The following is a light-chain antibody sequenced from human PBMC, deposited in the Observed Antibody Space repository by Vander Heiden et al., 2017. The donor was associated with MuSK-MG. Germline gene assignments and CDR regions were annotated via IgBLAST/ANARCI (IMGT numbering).Light chain of an antibody. J-gene: IGKJ1*01. V-gene: IGKV1-5*01. CDR3: QQYSNYPWT. CDR1: QSINNW. Sequence: DIQMTQSPSTLSASVGDRVTITCRASQSINNWLAWYQQKPGRAPKLLIYDGSSLEGGVPSRFSGSGSGTELTLTISSLQPDDFATYFCQQYSNYPWTFGQGTKVEIK. CDR2: DGS.